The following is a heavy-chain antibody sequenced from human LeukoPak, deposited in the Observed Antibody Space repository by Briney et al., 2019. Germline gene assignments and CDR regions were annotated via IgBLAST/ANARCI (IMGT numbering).Heavy chain of an antibody. D-gene: IGHD6-19*01. CDR3: ARGRSRRLGDY. J-gene: IGHJ4*02. CDR2: IYYSGST. CDR1: GGSISSYY. V-gene: IGHV4-59*12. Sequence: SETLSLTCTVSGGSISSYYWSWIRQPPGKGLEWIGYIYYSGSTNYNPSLKSRVTISVDTSKNQFSLKLSSVTAADTAVYYCARGRSRRLGDYWGQGTLVTVSS.